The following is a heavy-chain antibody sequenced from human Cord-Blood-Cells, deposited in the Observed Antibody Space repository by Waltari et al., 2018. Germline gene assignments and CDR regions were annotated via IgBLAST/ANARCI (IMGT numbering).Heavy chain of an antibody. CDR2: FDHEDGET. D-gene: IGHD3-3*01. CDR3: ATVFGWGGERYFDL. CDR1: GYTLTELS. Sequence: QVQLVQSGAEVKKPGASVKVSCKVSGYTLTELSMHWVRQPPGKGLEWMRGFDHEDGETIYAQKFQGRVTMTEDTSTDTAYMELSSLRSEDTAVYYCATVFGWGGERYFDLWGRGTLVTVSS. J-gene: IGHJ2*01. V-gene: IGHV1-24*01.